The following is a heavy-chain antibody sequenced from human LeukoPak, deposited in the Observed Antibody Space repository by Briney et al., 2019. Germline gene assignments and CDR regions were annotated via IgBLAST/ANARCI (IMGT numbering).Heavy chain of an antibody. CDR2: INHSGST. D-gene: IGHD4-17*01. V-gene: IGHV4-34*01. Sequence: SETLSLTCAVYGGSFSGYYWSWIRQPPGKGLEWIGEINHSGSTNYNPSLKSRVTISVDTSKNQFSLKLSSVTAADTAVYYCARSHDYGDYGRYYYYGMDVWGQGTTVTVSS. J-gene: IGHJ6*02. CDR1: GGSFSGYY. CDR3: ARSHDYGDYGRYYYYGMDV.